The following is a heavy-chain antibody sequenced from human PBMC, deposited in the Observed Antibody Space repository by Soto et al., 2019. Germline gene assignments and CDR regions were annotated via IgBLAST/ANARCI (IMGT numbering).Heavy chain of an antibody. CDR2: INGDGSST. CDR1: GFTFSRNW. J-gene: IGHJ5*02. Sequence: EVQLVESGGGLVQPGGSLRLPCAAPGFTFSRNWMHWVGQTPGKGPFWVARINGDGSSTNYADSVKGRFTIARDNAKNTLFLQMSGLRAEDTAVYHCAREVIVALGTIRWFDPWGQGTLVTVSS. CDR3: AREVIVALGTIRWFDP. V-gene: IGHV3-74*01. D-gene: IGHD3-22*01.